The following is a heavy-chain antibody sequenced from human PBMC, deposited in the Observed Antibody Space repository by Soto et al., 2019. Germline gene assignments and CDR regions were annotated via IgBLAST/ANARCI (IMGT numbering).Heavy chain of an antibody. CDR1: GGSISSYY. D-gene: IGHD2-15*01. Sequence: PSETLSLTCTVSGGSISSYYWSWIRQPPGKGLEWIGYIYYTGNTDYSPSLKSRVTISVDTSKNQFSLKLSSVTAADTAVYYCARSYRRYCSGGSCYSYYYYYMDVWGKGTTVTVSS. CDR3: ARSYRRYCSGGSCYSYYYYYMDV. J-gene: IGHJ6*03. V-gene: IGHV4-59*01. CDR2: IYYTGNT.